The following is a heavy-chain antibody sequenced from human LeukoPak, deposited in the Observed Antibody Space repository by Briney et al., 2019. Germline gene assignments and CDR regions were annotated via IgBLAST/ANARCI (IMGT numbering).Heavy chain of an antibody. J-gene: IGHJ4*02. CDR1: GGSISSSSYY. CDR2: IYYSGST. CDR3: ASYYDFWSGYYHSPRFDY. Sequence: SETLSLTCTVSGGSISSSSYYWGWIRQPPGKGLEWIGSIYYSGSTYYNPPLKSRVTISVDTSKNQFSLKLSSVTAADTAVYYCASYYDFWSGYYHSPRFDYWGQGTLVTVSS. V-gene: IGHV4-39*07. D-gene: IGHD3-3*01.